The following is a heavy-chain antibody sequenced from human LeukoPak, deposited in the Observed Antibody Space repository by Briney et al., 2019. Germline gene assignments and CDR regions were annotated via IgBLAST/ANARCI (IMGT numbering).Heavy chain of an antibody. CDR2: IYYSGST. CDR1: GGSISSSSYY. V-gene: IGHV4-39*02. Sequence: SETLSLTCTVSGGSISSSSYYWGWIRQPPGKGLEWIGSIYYSGSTYYNPSLKSRVTISVDTSKNQFSLKLSSVTAADTAVYYCATDDGEYCTNGVCYRTDYWGQGTLVTVS. D-gene: IGHD2-8*01. CDR3: ATDDGEYCTNGVCYRTDY. J-gene: IGHJ4*02.